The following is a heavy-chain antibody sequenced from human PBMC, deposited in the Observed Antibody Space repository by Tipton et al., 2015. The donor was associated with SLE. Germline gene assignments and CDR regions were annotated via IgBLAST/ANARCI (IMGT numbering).Heavy chain of an antibody. CDR1: GGSINSLPHY. CDR3: ARDPTAYYSDSDAFHV. D-gene: IGHD3-22*01. Sequence: TLSLTCTVSGGSINSLPHYWSWIRQPAGKALEWIGHIYTSWSTDYNPSLKSRVTISIDTSKNQFSLKLTSVTAADTAVYYCARDPTAYYSDSDAFHVWGQGTLVTVSS. V-gene: IGHV4-61*09. CDR2: IYTSWST. J-gene: IGHJ3*01.